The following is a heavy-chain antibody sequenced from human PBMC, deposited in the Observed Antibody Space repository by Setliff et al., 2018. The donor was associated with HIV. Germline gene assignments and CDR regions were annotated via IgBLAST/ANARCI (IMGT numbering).Heavy chain of an antibody. V-gene: IGHV5-51*01. CDR1: GYVFANYW. D-gene: IGHD2-15*01. CDR3: TEQSDATISIEGGGGFDI. Sequence: GESLKISCKGSGYVFANYWIGWVRQMPGTGLEWMGIIYPSDSKTIYGPSFQGQVTISVDTSTTTAYLQWSSLKASDTAMYYCTEQSDATISIEGGGGFDIWGQGTMVTVSS. J-gene: IGHJ3*02. CDR2: IYPSDSKT.